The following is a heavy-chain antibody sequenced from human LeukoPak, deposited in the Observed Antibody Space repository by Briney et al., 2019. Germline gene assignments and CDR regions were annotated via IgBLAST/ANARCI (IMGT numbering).Heavy chain of an antibody. D-gene: IGHD4-17*01. J-gene: IGHJ4*02. CDR1: GGTFSSYA. CDR3: ARAGEQIGYYFDY. V-gene: IGHV1-69*05. Sequence: SVKVSCKASGGTFSSYAISWVRQAPGQGLEWLGGIIPIFGTANYAQKFQGRVTITTDESTSTAYMELSSLRSEDTAVYYCARAGEQIGYYFDYWGQGTLVTVSS. CDR2: IIPIFGTA.